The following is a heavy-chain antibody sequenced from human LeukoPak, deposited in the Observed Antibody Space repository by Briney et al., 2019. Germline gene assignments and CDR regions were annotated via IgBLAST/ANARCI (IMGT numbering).Heavy chain of an antibody. CDR1: GYSISSGYY. CDR3: ARDVPYWYFDL. D-gene: IGHD2-2*01. J-gene: IGHJ2*01. Sequence: PSETLSLTCTVSGYSISSGYYWGWIRQPPGKGLEWIGSIYHSGSTYYSPALKSRVTTSVDTSKNQFSLKLNSVTAADTAVYYCARDVPYWYFDLWGRGTLVTVSS. V-gene: IGHV4-38-2*02. CDR2: IYHSGST.